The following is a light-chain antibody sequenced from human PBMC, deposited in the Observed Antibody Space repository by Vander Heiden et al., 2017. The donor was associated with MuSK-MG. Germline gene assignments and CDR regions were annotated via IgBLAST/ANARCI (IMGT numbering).Light chain of an antibody. CDR2: DVS. J-gene: IGKJ4*01. V-gene: IGKV3-11*01. Sequence: EVVLTQSPATLSLSPGERATLSCRASQNVRNYVAWYQQKPGQSPRLLIDDVSNRATGLPARFSGSGSGTDFTLTISSLEPEDSAVYYCQQRDNWPLTFGGGTKVEIK. CDR1: QNVRNY. CDR3: QQRDNWPLT.